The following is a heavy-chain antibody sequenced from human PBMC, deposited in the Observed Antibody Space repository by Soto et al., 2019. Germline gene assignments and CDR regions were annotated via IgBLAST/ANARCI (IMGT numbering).Heavy chain of an antibody. CDR1: GFTFSDYW. J-gene: IGHJ4*02. CDR3: ARNRFDC. D-gene: IGHD3-16*02. V-gene: IGHV3-7*03. CDR2: IKFDGSEK. Sequence: GGSLRLSCEASGFTFSDYWMSWVRQAPGKGPEWVANIKFDGSEKQYVDSVRGRFTISRDNSRNSLFLQMNSLRAGDTAVYYCARNRFDCWGQGTLVTVSS.